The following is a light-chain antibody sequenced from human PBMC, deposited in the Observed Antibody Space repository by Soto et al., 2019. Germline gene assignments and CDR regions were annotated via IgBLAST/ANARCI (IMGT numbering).Light chain of an antibody. J-gene: IGLJ2*01. V-gene: IGLV2-14*01. CDR3: SSYASSRDVF. Sequence: QSVLTQPASVSGSPGQWITISCTGTNSDVGAHNLVSWYQHHPGKAPRLIIYEVSNRPSGVSNRFSGSKSGNTASLTISGLQAEDEADYYCSSYASSRDVFFGGGTKLTVL. CDR2: EVS. CDR1: NSDVGAHNL.